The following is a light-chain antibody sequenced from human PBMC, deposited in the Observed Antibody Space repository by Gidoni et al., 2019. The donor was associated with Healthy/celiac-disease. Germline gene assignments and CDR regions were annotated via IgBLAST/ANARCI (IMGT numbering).Light chain of an antibody. V-gene: IGKV3-11*01. CDR2: DAS. Sequence: IVLTHSPATLSLSPAERATLSCRPRQSVSSNFAWYQQNPGQAPTLLIYDASNRATGIPAECSGSGCGTDFALTISSRGPEDDAADYCQQHSNWPPLTFGGGTKVEIK. CDR1: QSVSSN. CDR3: QQHSNWPPLT. J-gene: IGKJ4*01.